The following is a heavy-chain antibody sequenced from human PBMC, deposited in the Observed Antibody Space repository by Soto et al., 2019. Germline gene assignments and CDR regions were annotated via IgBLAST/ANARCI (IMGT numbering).Heavy chain of an antibody. J-gene: IGHJ4*02. V-gene: IGHV3-7*05. CDR2: IKQDGSEK. CDR1: GFTFSSYW. D-gene: IGHD2-15*01. Sequence: EVQLVESGGGLVQPGGSLRLSCAASGFTFSSYWMSWVRQAPGKGLEWVANIKQDGSEKYYVDSVKGRFTISRDNAKNSLYLQMNSLRAEDTAVYHCARPGPSGVVLPATGFDFWGQGTLVTVSS. CDR3: ARPGPSGVVLPATGFDF.